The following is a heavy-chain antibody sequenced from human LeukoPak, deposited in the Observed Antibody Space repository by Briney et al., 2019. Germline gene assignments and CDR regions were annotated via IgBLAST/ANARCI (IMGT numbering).Heavy chain of an antibody. CDR2: IYPGDSDT. J-gene: IGHJ4*02. Sequence: GESLKISCKGSGYSFTSYWIGWVRQMPGKGLEWMGIIYPGDSDTRYSPSFQGQVTISAEKSISTAYLQWSSLKPSDTAMYYCARRYCSSTSCQEPDYWGQGTLVTVSS. CDR3: ARRYCSSTSCQEPDY. CDR1: GYSFTSYW. D-gene: IGHD2-2*01. V-gene: IGHV5-51*01.